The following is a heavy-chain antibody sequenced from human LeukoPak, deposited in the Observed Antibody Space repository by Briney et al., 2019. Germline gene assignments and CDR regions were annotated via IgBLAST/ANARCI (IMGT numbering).Heavy chain of an antibody. CDR1: GFTFSSYW. J-gene: IGHJ5*01. Sequence: GGSLRLSCGASGFTFSSYWMNWVRQAPGKGVEWVANIKQDGSEKFYVDSVKGRFAISKDISTNTLYLDMDSLTAEDTAVYYCAAAGLGVAHWIDSWGQGTLVTVSS. CDR2: IKQDGSEK. CDR3: AAAGLGVAHWIDS. D-gene: IGHD2-15*01. V-gene: IGHV3-7*01.